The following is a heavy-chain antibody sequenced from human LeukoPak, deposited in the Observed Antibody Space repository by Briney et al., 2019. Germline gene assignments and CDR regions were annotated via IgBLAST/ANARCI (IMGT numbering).Heavy chain of an antibody. V-gene: IGHV1-2*02. J-gene: IGHJ3*02. CDR3: ARAGFCGSTRCSSPNSFDI. D-gene: IGHD2-2*01. CDR1: GYMFTGYY. Sequence: ASVKVSCKSSGYMFTGYYIHWVRQAPGQGLEWMGWINADSGGTNHAQKFQGRVTMTRETSISAAHMEISGLTSDDTAMYYCARAGFCGSTRCSSPNSFDIWGQGTMVTVSS. CDR2: INADSGGT.